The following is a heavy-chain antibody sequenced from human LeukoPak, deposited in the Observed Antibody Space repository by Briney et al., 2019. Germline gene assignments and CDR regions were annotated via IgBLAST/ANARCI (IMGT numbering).Heavy chain of an antibody. CDR2: MNPNNGGT. V-gene: IGHV1-2*02. Sequence: ASVKVSCKASGYTFTGYYMHWVRQAPGQGPEWMGWMNPNNGGTKLAQKFQGRVTMTTDTSITTAYMELSKLTSDDTAMYYCARDQGNGYYINWFDPWGQGTLVTVSS. D-gene: IGHD3-22*01. CDR3: ARDQGNGYYINWFDP. CDR1: GYTFTGYY. J-gene: IGHJ5*02.